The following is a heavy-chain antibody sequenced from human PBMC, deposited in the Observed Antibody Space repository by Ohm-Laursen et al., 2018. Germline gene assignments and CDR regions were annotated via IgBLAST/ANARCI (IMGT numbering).Heavy chain of an antibody. CDR2: ISGSGTST. J-gene: IGHJ3*02. CDR3: ARVDSSGWLRSDDFDI. V-gene: IGHV3-23*01. Sequence: SLRLSCTASGFIFNNYAMSWVRQAPGKGLQRVSAISGSGTSTYYADSVKGRFTVSRVNSKNTLYLQMNSLRAEDTAVYYCARVDSSGWLRSDDFDIWGQGTMVTVSS. D-gene: IGHD6-19*01. CDR1: GFIFNNYA.